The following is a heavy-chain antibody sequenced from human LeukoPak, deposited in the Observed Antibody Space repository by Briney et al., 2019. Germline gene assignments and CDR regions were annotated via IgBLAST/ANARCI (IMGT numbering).Heavy chain of an antibody. CDR3: AKGIKAHILTAYMRDRWFDP. V-gene: IGHV3-48*03. J-gene: IGHJ5*02. D-gene: IGHD3-9*01. CDR1: GFTFSSYE. CDR2: ISSYGSTI. Sequence: PGGSLRLSCAASGFTFSSYEMNWVRQAPGKGLEWVSYISSYGSTIYYADSVKGRFTISRDNAKNSLYLQMISLRAEDTAVYYCAKGIKAHILTAYMRDRWFDPWGQGTLVTVSS.